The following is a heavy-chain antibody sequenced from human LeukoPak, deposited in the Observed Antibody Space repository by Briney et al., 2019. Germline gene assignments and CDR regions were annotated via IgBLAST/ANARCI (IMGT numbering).Heavy chain of an antibody. J-gene: IGHJ3*02. V-gene: IGHV4-59*11. Sequence: SETLSLTCAVSTDSFSSHYWSWVRQPPGKGLEWIGYISYIGSINYNPSLKSRVTISIDTSKNQFSLRLRSVTAADTAVYYCARDLITVTKGFDIWGQGTMVSVSS. CDR1: TDSFSSHY. D-gene: IGHD4-17*01. CDR2: ISYIGSI. CDR3: ARDLITVTKGFDI.